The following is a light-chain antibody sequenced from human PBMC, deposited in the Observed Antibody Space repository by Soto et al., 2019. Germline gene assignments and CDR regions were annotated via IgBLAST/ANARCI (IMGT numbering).Light chain of an antibody. CDR3: QQSYSTLWWT. V-gene: IGKV1-39*01. CDR2: AAS. J-gene: IGKJ1*01. Sequence: DIPMTQSPSSLSASVGDRVTITCRASQSISSYLNWYQQKPGKAPKLLIYAASSLQSGVPSRFSGSGSGTDFTLTISSLQPEDFATYYCQQSYSTLWWTFGQGTKVEIK. CDR1: QSISSY.